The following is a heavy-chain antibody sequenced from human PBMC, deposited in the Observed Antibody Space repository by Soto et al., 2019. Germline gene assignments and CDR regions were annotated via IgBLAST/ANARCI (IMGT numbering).Heavy chain of an antibody. V-gene: IGHV1-2*02. J-gene: IGHJ3*02. CDR1: GYTFTGHY. D-gene: IGHD3-10*01. CDR3: ARGPMVRAAHGFDI. Sequence: GASVKVSCKASGYTFTGHYMHWVRQAPGQGLEWMGWINPNSVGTNYAQKFQGRVTMTRDTSISTAYMELSRLRSDDTAAYYCARGPMVRAAHGFDIWAQGTMVTV. CDR2: INPNSVGT.